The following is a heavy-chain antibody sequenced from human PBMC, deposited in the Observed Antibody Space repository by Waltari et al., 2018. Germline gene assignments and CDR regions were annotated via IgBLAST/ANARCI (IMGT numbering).Heavy chain of an antibody. V-gene: IGHV1-69*04. CDR1: GGTVSSYA. CDR2: LIPILGIA. J-gene: IGHJ4*02. Sequence: QVQLVQSGAEVKKPGSSVKVSCNASGGTVSSYAISWVRQAPGQGLEWMGGLIPILGIANYAQQFQGRVTITADESASTAYMGLSRLRSEDTAVYYCALPSYWGQGTLVTVSS. CDR3: ALPSY.